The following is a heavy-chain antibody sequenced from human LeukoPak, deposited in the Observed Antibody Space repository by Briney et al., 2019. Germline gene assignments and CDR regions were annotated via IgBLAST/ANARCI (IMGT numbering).Heavy chain of an antibody. V-gene: IGHV1-18*01. Sequence: ASVKVSCKASGYTFTSYGISWVRQAPGQGLEWMGWISAYNGNTNYAQKLQGRVTMTTDTSTSTAYMELRSLRPDDTAVYYCARGEGIVGATTLAYWGQGTLVTVSS. J-gene: IGHJ4*02. CDR2: ISAYNGNT. CDR3: ARGEGIVGATTLAY. CDR1: GYTFTSYG. D-gene: IGHD1-26*01.